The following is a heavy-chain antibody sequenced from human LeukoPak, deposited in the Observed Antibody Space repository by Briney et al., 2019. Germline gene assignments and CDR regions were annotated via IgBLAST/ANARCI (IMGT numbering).Heavy chain of an antibody. D-gene: IGHD4-23*01. CDR1: GGSITSRAYY. CDR2: VYYSGST. J-gene: IGHJ4*02. V-gene: IGHV4-39*07. CDR3: ASLDYGGNYVDD. Sequence: SETLSLTCTISGGSITSRAYYWGWIRQPPGKGLEWIGSVYYSGSTYHNPSLKSRVTMSVDTSKNQFSLKLSSVTAADTAVYYCASLDYGGNYVDDWGRGTLVTVSS.